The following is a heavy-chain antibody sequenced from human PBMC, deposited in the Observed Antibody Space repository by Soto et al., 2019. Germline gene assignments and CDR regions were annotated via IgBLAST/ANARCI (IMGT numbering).Heavy chain of an antibody. CDR3: AKDRPNIVATIRDAFDI. J-gene: IGHJ3*02. CDR1: GFTFSSYA. V-gene: IGHV3-23*01. Sequence: EVQLLESGGGLVQPGGSLRLSCAASGFTFSSYAMSWVRQAPGKGLEWVSAISGSGGSTYYADSVKGRFTISRDNSKNKLYLQMNSLSAEDTAVYYCAKDRPNIVATIRDAFDIWGQGTMVTVSS. D-gene: IGHD5-12*01. CDR2: ISGSGGST.